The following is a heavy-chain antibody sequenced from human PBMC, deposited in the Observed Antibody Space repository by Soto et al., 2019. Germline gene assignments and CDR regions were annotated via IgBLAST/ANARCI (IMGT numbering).Heavy chain of an antibody. CDR2: VYYSGTT. V-gene: IGHV4-61*01. CDR1: GDSVNNKTYY. J-gene: IGHJ4*02. CDR3: ARTTAVPNTLRSRYFFDF. D-gene: IGHD3-9*01. Sequence: SETLSLTCSVSGDSVNNKTYYWSWIRQPPGKRLEWIGYVYYSGTTNYNPSLKSRVTISIDMSKNQFSLRLSSVTAADTALYYCARTTAVPNTLRSRYFFDFWGQGTLVTVSS.